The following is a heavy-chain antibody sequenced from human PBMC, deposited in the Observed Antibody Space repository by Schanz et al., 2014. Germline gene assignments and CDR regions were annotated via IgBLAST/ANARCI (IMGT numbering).Heavy chain of an antibody. Sequence: QVQLVQSGAEVKKPGASVKVSCKASGYTFPSYGISWVRQAPGQGLEWMGWISPYNGNTAYAQNLKGRVRMTTDTATVTAYMELRSLTSDDTAVYYCARDRVYRFLKGENRFYFDYWGQGTLVIVSS. CDR2: ISPYNGNT. CDR1: GYTFPSYG. CDR3: ARDRVYRFLKGENRFYFDY. V-gene: IGHV1-18*04. D-gene: IGHD3-3*01. J-gene: IGHJ4*02.